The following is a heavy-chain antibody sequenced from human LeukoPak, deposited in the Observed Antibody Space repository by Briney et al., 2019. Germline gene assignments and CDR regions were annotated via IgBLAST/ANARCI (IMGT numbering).Heavy chain of an antibody. J-gene: IGHJ3*02. CDR1: GGSISSSSYY. CDR3: ARLGYCDILTGYYAFDI. V-gene: IGHV4-39*01. D-gene: IGHD3-9*01. CDR2: IYYSGST. Sequence: PSETLSLTCTVSGGSISSSSYYWGWIRQPPGKGLEWIGSIYYSGSTYYNPSLKSRVTISVDTSKNQFSLKLSSVTAADTAVYYCARLGYCDILTGYYAFDIWGQGTMVTVSS.